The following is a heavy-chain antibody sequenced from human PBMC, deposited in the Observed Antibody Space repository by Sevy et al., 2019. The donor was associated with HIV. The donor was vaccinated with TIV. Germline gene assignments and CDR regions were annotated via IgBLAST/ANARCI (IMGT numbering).Heavy chain of an antibody. Sequence: GGSLRLSCAASGFSISGYGMHWVRQAPGKGLEWVAVIWYDGTNKEYADSVKGRFTISRDNSKNTLYLQMNSLRAEDTAVYYCAREDIRVAGIGYYFHSWGQRTLVTGSS. CDR3: AREDIRVAGIGYYFHS. V-gene: IGHV3-33*01. J-gene: IGHJ4*02. D-gene: IGHD6-19*01. CDR1: GFSISGYG. CDR2: IWYDGTNK.